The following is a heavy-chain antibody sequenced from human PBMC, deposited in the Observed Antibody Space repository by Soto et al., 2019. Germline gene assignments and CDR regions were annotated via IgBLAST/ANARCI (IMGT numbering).Heavy chain of an antibody. CDR1: GYTFTGYY. CDR2: INPNSGGT. J-gene: IGHJ6*02. V-gene: IGHV1-2*04. CDR3: ARVTYDFWSGYYRAGDYYGMDV. Sequence: GASVKVSCKASGYTFTGYYMHWARQAPGQGLEWMGWINPNSGGTNYAQKFQGWVTMTRDTSISTAYMELSRLRSDDTAVYYCARVTYDFWSGYYRAGDYYGMDVWGQGTTVTVSS. D-gene: IGHD3-3*01.